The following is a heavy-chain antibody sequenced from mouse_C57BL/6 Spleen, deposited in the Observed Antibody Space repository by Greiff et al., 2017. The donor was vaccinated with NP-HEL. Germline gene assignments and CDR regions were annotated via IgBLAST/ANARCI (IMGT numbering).Heavy chain of an antibody. V-gene: IGHV1-26*01. CDR1: GYTFTDYY. D-gene: IGHD1-1*01. J-gene: IGHJ3*01. Sequence: VQLQQSGPELVKPGASVKISCKASGYTFTDYYMNWVKQSHGKSLEWIGDINPNNGGTSYNQKFKGKATLTVDKSSSTAYMELRSLTSEDSAVYYCARPPDYYGSSYWFAYWGQGTLVTVSA. CDR2: INPNNGGT. CDR3: ARPPDYYGSSYWFAY.